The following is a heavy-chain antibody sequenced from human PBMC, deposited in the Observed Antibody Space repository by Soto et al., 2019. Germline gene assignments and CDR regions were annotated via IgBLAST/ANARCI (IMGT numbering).Heavy chain of an antibody. J-gene: IGHJ6*03. Sequence: QDQLVQSGVEVKKPGASVKVSCKASGYSFTNYGITWVRQAPGQGFEWMGWISAYNVNTNYAKKFQGRVTMTTDASTSTAYLELRSLRSDDTAVYYCARDRGVAPPVAGNTHYYYYMDVWGKGTTVTVSS. CDR2: ISAYNVNT. CDR3: ARDRGVAPPVAGNTHYYYYMDV. D-gene: IGHD6-19*01. CDR1: GYSFTNYG. V-gene: IGHV1-18*01.